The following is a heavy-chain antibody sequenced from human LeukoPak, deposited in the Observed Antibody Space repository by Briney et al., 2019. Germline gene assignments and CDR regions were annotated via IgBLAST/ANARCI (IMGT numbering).Heavy chain of an antibody. CDR3: ATDSGPADGMDV. D-gene: IGHD6-25*01. J-gene: IGHJ6*02. V-gene: IGHV1-24*01. CDR1: GYTLTELS. Sequence: ASVKVSCKVSGYTLTELSMHWVRQAPGKGLEWMGGFDPEDGETIYAQKFQGRVTMTEDTSTDTAHMELSSLRSEDTAVYYCATDSGPADGMDVXGQGTTVTVSS. CDR2: FDPEDGET.